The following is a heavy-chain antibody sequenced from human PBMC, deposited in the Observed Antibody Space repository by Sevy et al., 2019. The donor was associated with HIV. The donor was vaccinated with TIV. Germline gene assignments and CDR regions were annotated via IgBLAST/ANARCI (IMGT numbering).Heavy chain of an antibody. CDR1: EFTVSSSY. CDR2: LYSGGST. D-gene: IGHD1-26*01. CDR3: ARGGTGSYRAYFDY. V-gene: IGHV3-66*01. J-gene: IGHJ4*02. Sequence: GGSLRLSCAASEFTVSSSYMSWVRQAPGKGLEWVSILYSGGSTYYAASVKGRFAVSRDNSKNTLYLQMNSLRAEDTAVYYCARGGTGSYRAYFDYWGQGTLVTVSS.